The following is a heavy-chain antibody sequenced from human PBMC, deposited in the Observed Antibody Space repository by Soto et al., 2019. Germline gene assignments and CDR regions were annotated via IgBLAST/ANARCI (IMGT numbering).Heavy chain of an antibody. J-gene: IGHJ6*02. D-gene: IGHD3-16*02. V-gene: IGHV1-69*01. CDR3: ARGYDYVWGSYRYYYYSGMDV. CDR1: GGTFSSYA. CDR2: IIPIFGTA. Sequence: QVQLVQSGAEVKKPGSSVKVSCKASGGTFSSYAISWVRQAPGQGLEWMGGIIPIFGTANYAQKFQGRVTITADESTSTAYMELNSLRSEDTAVYYCARGYDYVWGSYRYYYYSGMDVWGQGTTVTVSS.